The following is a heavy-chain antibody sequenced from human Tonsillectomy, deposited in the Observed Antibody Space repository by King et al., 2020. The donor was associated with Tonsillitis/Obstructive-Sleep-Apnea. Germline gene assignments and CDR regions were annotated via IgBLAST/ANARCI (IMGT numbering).Heavy chain of an antibody. CDR1: VGSISSFY. Sequence: VQLQESGPGLVKPSETLSLTCTVSVGSISSFYWSWIRKPPGRGLQWSGYIYYSVSTNYNPSLKSRVAMSAETSKNKISLDLSSVTAADTAVYFCARLGFCNSNWCLPDFWGQGTLVTVSS. D-gene: IGHD2-2*01. V-gene: IGHV4-59*01. CDR2: IYYSVST. J-gene: IGHJ4*02. CDR3: ARLGFCNSNWCLPDF.